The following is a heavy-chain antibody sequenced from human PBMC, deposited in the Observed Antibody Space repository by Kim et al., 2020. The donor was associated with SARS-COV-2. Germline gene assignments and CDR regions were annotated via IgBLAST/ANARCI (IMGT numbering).Heavy chain of an antibody. CDR3: ARDLVAGFFDY. Sequence: SETLSLTCTVSGGSISSYYWSWIRQPPGKGLEWIGYIYYSGSTNYNPSLKSRVTISVDTSKNQFSLKLSSVTAADTAVYYCARDLVAGFFDYWGQGTLVTVSS. CDR2: IYYSGST. D-gene: IGHD6-19*01. J-gene: IGHJ4*02. V-gene: IGHV4-59*01. CDR1: GGSISSYY.